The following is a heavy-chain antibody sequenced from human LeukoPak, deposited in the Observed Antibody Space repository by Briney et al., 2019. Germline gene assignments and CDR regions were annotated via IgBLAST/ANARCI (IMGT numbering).Heavy chain of an antibody. Sequence: GGSLRLSCATSGFTFNIHAMTWARQAPGRGLEWVSVISPNGDTTFYADSVKGRFTISRDNSKNMVFLQMDSLGAEDMAVYYCARNWGLDYWGQGTLVTVSS. V-gene: IGHV3-23*01. J-gene: IGHJ4*02. CDR2: ISPNGDTT. CDR1: GFTFNIHA. CDR3: ARNWGLDY. D-gene: IGHD7-27*01.